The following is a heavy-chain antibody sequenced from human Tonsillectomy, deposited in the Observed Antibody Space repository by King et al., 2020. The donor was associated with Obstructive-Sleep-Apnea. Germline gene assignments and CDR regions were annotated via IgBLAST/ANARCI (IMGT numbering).Heavy chain of an antibody. V-gene: IGHV3-30*02. CDR2: IRYNGRNK. CDR3: AKDERYYYDSSYAFDI. Sequence: VQLVESGGGVVQPGRSLRLSCAASGFSFSNYGMHWVRQAPGKGLEWVTFIRYNGRNKYHADSVKGRFTISRDNSKNTLYLQMNSLRPDDTAVYYCAKDERYYYDSSYAFDIWGQGAMVTVSS. D-gene: IGHD3-22*01. J-gene: IGHJ3*02. CDR1: GFSFSNYG.